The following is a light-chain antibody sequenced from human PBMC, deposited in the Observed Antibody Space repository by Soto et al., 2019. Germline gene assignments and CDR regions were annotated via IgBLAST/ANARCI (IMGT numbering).Light chain of an antibody. V-gene: IGKV3-15*01. J-gene: IGKJ1*01. Sequence: EIVMTQSPATLSVSPGERATLSCRASQSVSSNLAWYQHKPGQTPRLLIYGASTRATGIPARFSGSGSGTEFTLTISSLQSEDFAVYYCQQYNNWPPKKTFGQGTKVDIK. CDR1: QSVSSN. CDR2: GAS. CDR3: QQYNNWPPKKT.